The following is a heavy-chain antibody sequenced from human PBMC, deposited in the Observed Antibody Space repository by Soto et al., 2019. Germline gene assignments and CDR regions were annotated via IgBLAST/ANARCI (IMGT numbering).Heavy chain of an antibody. CDR3: ARRKPNSYPWYYYYGMDV. J-gene: IGHJ6*02. Sequence: SETLSLTCAVYGGSFSGYYWSWIRQPPGKGLEWIGEINHSGSTNYNPSLKSRVTISVDTSKNQFSLKLSSVTAADTAVYYCARRKPNSYPWYYYYGMDVWGQGTTVTVSS. CDR2: INHSGST. V-gene: IGHV4-34*01. CDR1: GGSFSGYY.